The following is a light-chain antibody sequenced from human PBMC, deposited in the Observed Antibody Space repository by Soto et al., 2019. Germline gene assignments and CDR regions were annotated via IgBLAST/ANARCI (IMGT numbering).Light chain of an antibody. CDR2: TAS. Sequence: DIQMTQSPPSVSASVGDRVTITCRASQGMSRLLAWYQQKPGKAPNLLIHTASSLQSGVPSRFSGSGSGTDFTLTISSLQPEDFATYYCQQANSFPLTFGGGTKVEIK. J-gene: IGKJ4*01. V-gene: IGKV1-12*01. CDR1: QGMSRL. CDR3: QQANSFPLT.